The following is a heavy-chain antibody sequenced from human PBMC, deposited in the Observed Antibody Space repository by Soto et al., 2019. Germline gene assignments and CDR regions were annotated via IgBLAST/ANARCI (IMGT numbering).Heavy chain of an antibody. V-gene: IGHV3-23*01. CDR2: ISGSGGST. D-gene: IGHD3-3*01. CDR1: GFTFSSYA. J-gene: IGHJ5*02. CDR3: AKKASDFWSGYSTNWFDP. Sequence: GGSLRLSCAASGFTFSSYAMSWVRQAPGKGLEWVSAISGSGGSTYYADSVKGRFTISRDNSKNTLYLQMNSLRAEDTAVYYCAKKASDFWSGYSTNWFDPWGQGTLVTVSS.